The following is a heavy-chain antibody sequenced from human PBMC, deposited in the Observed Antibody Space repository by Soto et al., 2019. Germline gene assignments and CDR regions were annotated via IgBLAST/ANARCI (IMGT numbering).Heavy chain of an antibody. Sequence: GASVKSSCKESGYTFTSCGISWVRQEPGQGLEWMGWISAHNGNTNYAENLQGRVTLTADTSTSTAYMELRNLRSDDTAGYFCARYSSHYFDYWGQGSLVTSPQ. CDR1: GYTFTSCG. CDR2: ISAHNGNT. CDR3: ARYSSHYFDY. D-gene: IGHD6-19*01. V-gene: IGHV1-18*01. J-gene: IGHJ4*02.